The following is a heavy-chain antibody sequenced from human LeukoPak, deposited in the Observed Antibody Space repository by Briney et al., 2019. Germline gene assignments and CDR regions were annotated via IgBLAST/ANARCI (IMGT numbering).Heavy chain of an antibody. D-gene: IGHD2-2*01. CDR3: AKSQRNDQQVVQRIDY. Sequence: GGSLRLSCTASRFTFSTYAMSWVRQAPGKGLEWVSSISGSGDTTYYTGSVKGRFTISRDNSKNALYLQTSNLRAEDTAVYYCAKSQRNDQQVVQRIDYWGQGTLVTVSS. CDR2: ISGSGDTT. V-gene: IGHV3-23*01. CDR1: RFTFSTYA. J-gene: IGHJ4*02.